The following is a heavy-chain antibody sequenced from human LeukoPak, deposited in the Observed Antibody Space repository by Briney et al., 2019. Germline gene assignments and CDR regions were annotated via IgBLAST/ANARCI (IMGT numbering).Heavy chain of an antibody. D-gene: IGHD3-22*01. CDR3: ARGGPYYYDSSGYRNDAFDI. CDR2: MNPNSGNT. CDR1: GYTFTSYD. Sequence: GASVKVSCKASGYTFTSYDINWVRQATGQGLEWMGWMNPNSGNTGYAQKFQGRVTITRNTSISTAYMELSSLRSEDTAVYYCARGGPYYYDSSGYRNDAFDIWGQGTMVTVSS. J-gene: IGHJ3*02. V-gene: IGHV1-8*03.